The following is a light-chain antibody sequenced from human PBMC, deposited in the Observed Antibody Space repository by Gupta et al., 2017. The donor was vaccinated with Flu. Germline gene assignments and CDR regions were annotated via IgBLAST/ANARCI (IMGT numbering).Light chain of an antibody. CDR3: QQYNNYPWT. J-gene: IGKJ1*01. V-gene: IGKV1-5*03. CDR2: KAS. Sequence: PPPRSASGGDRVPIPCRARQSISSRLAGSQQKPGKAPKLLIYKASLLEPGVPARVSGSGSGTEFTLTISSLQPDDFATYYCQQYNNYPWTFGQGTKVEI. CDR1: QSISSR.